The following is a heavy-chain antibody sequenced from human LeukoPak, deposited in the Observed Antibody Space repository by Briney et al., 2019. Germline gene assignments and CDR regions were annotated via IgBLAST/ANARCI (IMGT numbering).Heavy chain of an antibody. Sequence: GRSLRLSCAASGFTFSSYGMHWVRQAPGKGLEWVAVIWYDGSNKYYADSVKGRFTISRDNSKNTLYLQMNSLRAEDTAVYYCAKDASSSWPFDYWGQGTLVTVSS. J-gene: IGHJ4*02. CDR2: IWYDGSNK. D-gene: IGHD6-13*01. CDR3: AKDASSSWPFDY. V-gene: IGHV3-33*06. CDR1: GFTFSSYG.